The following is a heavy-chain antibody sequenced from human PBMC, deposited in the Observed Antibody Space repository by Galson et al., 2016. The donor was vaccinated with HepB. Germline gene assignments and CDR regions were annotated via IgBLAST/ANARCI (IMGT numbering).Heavy chain of an antibody. J-gene: IGHJ6*03. D-gene: IGHD7-27*01. V-gene: IGHV3-30*18. CDR3: AKDLWGIEVIMRPGYMDV. Sequence: SLRLSCAISGFSFRNYGMHWVRQAPGKGLEWVSIISYDESYKYYADSVKGRFTISRDEAKNTLYLQMNSLRAEDTAVYYCAKDLWGIEVIMRPGYMDVWGKGTTVSVFS. CDR2: ISYDESYK. CDR1: GFSFRNYG.